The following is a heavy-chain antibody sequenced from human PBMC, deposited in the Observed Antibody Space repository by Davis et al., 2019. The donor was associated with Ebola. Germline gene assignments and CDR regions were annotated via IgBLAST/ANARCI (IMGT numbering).Heavy chain of an antibody. CDR3: AKDRGSTWYGFDY. Sequence: GESLKISCAASGLTFGSYGLHWVRQAPGKGLEWVAYIRNDGSANYYVDSVTGRFTISRDNSKNILNLQMNSLRVEDTAVYYCAKDRGSTWYGFDYWGQGTLVTVSS. J-gene: IGHJ4*02. V-gene: IGHV3-30*02. CDR2: IRNDGSAN. D-gene: IGHD3-16*01. CDR1: GLTFGSYG.